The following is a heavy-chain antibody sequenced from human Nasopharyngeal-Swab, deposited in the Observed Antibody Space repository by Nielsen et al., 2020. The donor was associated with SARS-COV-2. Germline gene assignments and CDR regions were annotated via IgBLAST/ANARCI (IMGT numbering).Heavy chain of an antibody. D-gene: IGHD2-2*01. V-gene: IGHV4-30-4*01. J-gene: IGHJ4*02. Sequence: PGKGLEWIGYIYYSGSTYYNPSLKSRVTISVDTSKNQSSLKLSSVTAADTAEYYCARAEVPAALDYWGQGTLVTVSS. CDR3: ARAEVPAALDY. CDR2: IYYSGST.